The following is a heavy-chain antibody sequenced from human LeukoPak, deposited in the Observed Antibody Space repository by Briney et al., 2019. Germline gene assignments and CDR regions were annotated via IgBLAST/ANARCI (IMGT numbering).Heavy chain of an antibody. V-gene: IGHV1-2*02. J-gene: IGHJ4*02. D-gene: IGHD2-15*01. Sequence: ASVKVSCKASGYTFRDYYIQWVRQAPGQGLEWMGWIYPKNGGTIYAQKFQGRVTMTGDTSISTAYMELSSLTSDDTAVYYCARGAPGSYCSGGSCPYFDYWGQGTLISVSS. CDR1: GYTFRDYY. CDR3: ARGAPGSYCSGGSCPYFDY. CDR2: IYPKNGGT.